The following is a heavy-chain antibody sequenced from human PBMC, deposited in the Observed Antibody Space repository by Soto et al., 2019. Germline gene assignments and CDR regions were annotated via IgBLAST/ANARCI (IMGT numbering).Heavy chain of an antibody. Sequence: KASETLSLTCTVSGGSISSSSYYWGWIRQPPGKGLEWIGSIYYSGSTYYNPSLKSRVTISVDTSKNQFSLKLSSVTAADTAVYYCARQQQLAPIDCWGQGTLVTVSS. CDR2: IYYSGST. CDR1: GGSISSSSYY. J-gene: IGHJ4*02. V-gene: IGHV4-39*01. D-gene: IGHD6-13*01. CDR3: ARQQQLAPIDC.